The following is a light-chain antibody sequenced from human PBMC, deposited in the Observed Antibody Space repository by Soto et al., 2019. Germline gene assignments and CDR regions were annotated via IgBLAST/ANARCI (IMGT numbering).Light chain of an antibody. V-gene: IGKV1-5*01. Sequence: DIQMTQSPSTLSASVGDRVTIPCRASQSISSWLDWYQQKPGKAPKLLIYDAYSLESGVPSRFSGSGSGTEFTLTNSSLQPDDFATYYCQQYNSYSPRTFGQGTKVERK. J-gene: IGKJ1*01. CDR2: DAY. CDR1: QSISSW. CDR3: QQYNSYSPRT.